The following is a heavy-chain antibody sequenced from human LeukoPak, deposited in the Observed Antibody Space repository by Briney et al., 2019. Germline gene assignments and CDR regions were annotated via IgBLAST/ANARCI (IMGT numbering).Heavy chain of an antibody. D-gene: IGHD3-22*01. CDR2: IYYSGST. V-gene: IGHV4-30-4*01. CDR3: ARDPRACDSRGYYHHDAFDI. J-gene: IGHJ3*02. CDR1: GGSISSGDYY. Sequence: NPSQTLSLTCTASGGSISSGDYYWSWIRQPPGKGLEWIGYIYYSGSTYYNSSLQSRVTISVDTSKNQFSLKLSSVTAADTAVYYCARDPRACDSRGYYHHDAFDIWGQGTMVTVSS.